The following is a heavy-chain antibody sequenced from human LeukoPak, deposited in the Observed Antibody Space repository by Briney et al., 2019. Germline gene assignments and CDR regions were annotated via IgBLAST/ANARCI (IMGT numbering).Heavy chain of an antibody. V-gene: IGHV3-23*01. CDR3: AKQYFGVNYFDY. Sequence: GGSLRLSCAASGFAFSSCAMGGVRQATGKGLEWVSVISGSGGTTYYADPATGRFTISRDNSKNTLYLQVNDRRAEDPAIYYCAKQYFGVNYFDYWGQGTLVTVSS. J-gene: IGHJ4*02. CDR2: ISGSGGTT. D-gene: IGHD4-17*01. CDR1: GFAFSSCA.